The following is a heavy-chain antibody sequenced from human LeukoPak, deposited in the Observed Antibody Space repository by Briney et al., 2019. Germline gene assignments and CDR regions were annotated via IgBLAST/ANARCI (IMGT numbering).Heavy chain of an antibody. CDR3: ARFFDY. D-gene: IGHD3-3*01. CDR1: GGSISTSGHH. J-gene: IGHJ4*02. CDR2: MYNSGPT. Sequence: SETLSLTCTVSGGSISTSGHHWGWIRQSPGKGLEWVGSMYNSGPTYYNPSLKSRVTISTDTSKNQFSLRLSSVSAADTAVYYCARFFDYWGQGTLVTVSS. V-gene: IGHV4-39*01.